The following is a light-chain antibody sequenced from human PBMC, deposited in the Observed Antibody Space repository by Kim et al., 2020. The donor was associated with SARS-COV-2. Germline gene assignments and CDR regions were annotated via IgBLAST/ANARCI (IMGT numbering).Light chain of an antibody. Sequence: DIQMTQSPSTLSASVGDRVTISCRASRSLSGWLAWYQQKPGRAPNLFISKVSTLESGVPSRFSGSGSGTDFNLTITGLRPEDFATYYCQQYYAYPWTFGQGTKVDIK. CDR3: QQYYAYPWT. J-gene: IGKJ1*01. CDR1: RSLSGW. CDR2: KVS. V-gene: IGKV1-5*03.